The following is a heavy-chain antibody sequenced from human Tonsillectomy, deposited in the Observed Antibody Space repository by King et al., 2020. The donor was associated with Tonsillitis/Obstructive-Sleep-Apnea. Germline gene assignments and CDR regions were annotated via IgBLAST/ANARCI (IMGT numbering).Heavy chain of an antibody. V-gene: IGHV1-2*02. CDR3: ARVAYHYDSSGPLDY. CDR2: INPNSGGT. CDR1: GYTFTGYY. D-gene: IGHD3-22*01. J-gene: IGHJ4*02. Sequence: QLVQSGAEVKKPGASVKVSCKASGYTFTGYYIHWVRQAPGQGLEWMGWINPNSGGTNYAQQFQGRVTMTRDTSISTAYMELSRLRSDDTAVYYCARVAYHYDSSGPLDYWGQGTLVTVSS.